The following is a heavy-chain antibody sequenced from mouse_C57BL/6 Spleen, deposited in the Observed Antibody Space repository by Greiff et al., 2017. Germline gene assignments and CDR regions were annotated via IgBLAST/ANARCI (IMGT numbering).Heavy chain of an antibody. CDR2: INPNNGGT. CDR3: ARGATVVGAMDY. J-gene: IGHJ4*01. Sequence: EVKLMESGPELVKPGASVKIPCKASGYTFTDYNMDWVKQSHGKSLEWIGDINPNNGGTIYNQKFKSKATLTVDKSSSTAYMELRSLTSEDTAVYYCARGATVVGAMDYWGQGTSVTVSS. CDR1: GYTFTDYN. D-gene: IGHD1-1*01. V-gene: IGHV1-18*01.